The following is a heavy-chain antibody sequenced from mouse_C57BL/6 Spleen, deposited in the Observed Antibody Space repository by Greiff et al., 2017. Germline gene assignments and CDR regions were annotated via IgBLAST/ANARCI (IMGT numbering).Heavy chain of an antibody. CDR1: GYTFTSYW. CDR3: ARSLYYDCPYYFDY. V-gene: IGHV1-55*01. D-gene: IGHD2-4*01. J-gene: IGHJ2*01. CDR2: IYPGSGST. Sequence: VQLQQPGAELVKPGASVKMSCKASGYTFTSYWITWVKQRPGQGLEWIGDIYPGSGSTNYNEKFKSKATLTVDTSSSTAYMQLSSLTSEDSAVXYCARSLYYDCPYYFDYWGQGTTLTVSS.